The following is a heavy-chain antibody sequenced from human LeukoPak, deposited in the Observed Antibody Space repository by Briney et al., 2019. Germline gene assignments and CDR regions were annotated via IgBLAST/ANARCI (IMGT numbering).Heavy chain of an antibody. CDR1: GGSISSHY. CDR2: IYYSGST. J-gene: IGHJ4*02. CDR3: ARGGATVTTPFVY. V-gene: IGHV4-59*11. D-gene: IGHD4-11*01. Sequence: SETLSLTCTVSGGSISSHYWSWIRQPPGKGLEWIGYIYYSGSTNYNPSLKSRVTISVDTSKNQFSLKLSSVTAADTAVYYCARGGATVTTPFVYWGQGTLVTVSS.